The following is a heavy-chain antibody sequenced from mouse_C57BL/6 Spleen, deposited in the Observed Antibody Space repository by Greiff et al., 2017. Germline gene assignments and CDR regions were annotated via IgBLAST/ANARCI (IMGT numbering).Heavy chain of an antibody. D-gene: IGHD2-4*01. CDR3: ARKYDYDVYFGC. CDR1: GYTFTSYW. J-gene: IGHJ2*01. V-gene: IGHV1-64*01. Sequence: QVQLKQPGAELVKPGASVKLSCKASGYTFTSYWMHWVKQRPGQGLEWIGMIHPNSGSTNYNEKFKSKATLTVDKSSSTAYMQLSSLTSEDSAVYYCARKYDYDVYFGCWGQGTTLTVAS. CDR2: IHPNSGST.